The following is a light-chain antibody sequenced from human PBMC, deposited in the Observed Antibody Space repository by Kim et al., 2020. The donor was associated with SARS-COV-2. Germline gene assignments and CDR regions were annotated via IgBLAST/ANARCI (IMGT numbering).Light chain of an antibody. Sequence: GQRVEIPCSGSNSNTAINAVKWYQLCPGTAPQIVIYDKDRRPSGVPDRISGSKSGTSASLALSGLLSEDEADYYCGTWDDSLDAWVFGGGPQLTVL. V-gene: IGLV1-44*01. CDR2: DKD. CDR1: NSNTAINA. CDR3: GTWDDSLDAWV. J-gene: IGLJ3*02.